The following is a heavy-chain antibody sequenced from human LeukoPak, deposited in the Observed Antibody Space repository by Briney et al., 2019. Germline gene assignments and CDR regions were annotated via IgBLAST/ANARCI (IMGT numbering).Heavy chain of an antibody. CDR3: AREHPHFGELWNDY. D-gene: IGHD3-10*01. V-gene: IGHV1-18*01. J-gene: IGHJ4*02. CDR2: ISSSSDNT. CDR1: GFTFSSYG. Sequence: ASVKVSCKASGFTFSSYGISWVRQAPGQGLEWMGWISSSSDNTNYAQKFQGRVTMTTDKSTSTAYMELRSLRSDDTAVYYCAREHPHFGELWNDYWGQGTPVTVSS.